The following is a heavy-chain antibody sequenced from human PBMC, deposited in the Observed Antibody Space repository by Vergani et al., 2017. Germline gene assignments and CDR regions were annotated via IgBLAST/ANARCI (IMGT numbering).Heavy chain of an antibody. D-gene: IGHD3-9*01. J-gene: IGHJ4*02. CDR1: GYTFSNYY. CDR3: ARGDYGILTGYRY. V-gene: IGHV1-46*03. CDR2: INPSGGNT. Sequence: QVQVVQSGAEGKKSGASVKVPCKTSGYTFSNYYLHWVRQAPGQGLEWMGLINPSGGNTNYAQKFQGRGTMTRDTSTSTVYMELSILRSEDTAIYYCARGDYGILTGYRYWGQGTLVNVSA.